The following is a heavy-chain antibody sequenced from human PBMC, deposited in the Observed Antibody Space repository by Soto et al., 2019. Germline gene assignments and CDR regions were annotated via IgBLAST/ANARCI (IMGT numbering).Heavy chain of an antibody. CDR3: ARGTGTSVQYYYYYGMDV. CDR2: INPNSGGT. V-gene: IGHV1-2*04. J-gene: IGHJ6*02. D-gene: IGHD1-7*01. CDR1: GYTFTCYY. Sequence: GASVKVSCKASGYTFTCYYMHWVRQAPGQGLEWMGWINPNSGGTNYAQKFQGWVTMTRDTSISTAYMELSGLRSDDTAVYYCARGTGTSVQYYYYYGMDVWGQGTTVTVSS.